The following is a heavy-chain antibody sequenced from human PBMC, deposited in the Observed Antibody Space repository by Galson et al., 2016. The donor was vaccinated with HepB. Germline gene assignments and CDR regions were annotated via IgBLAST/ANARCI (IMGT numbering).Heavy chain of an antibody. Sequence: SVKVSCKAAGYTFINYDINWVRQAPGQGLECLGWVNPDSGNRGYPQKFQGRVTMTTGRSIGTAYMELSSLRSDDTAVYNCTRTKVRGLPAMDVWGQGTTVTVSS. CDR1: GYTFINYD. CDR3: TRTKVRGLPAMDV. D-gene: IGHD3-10*01. CDR2: VNPDSGNR. V-gene: IGHV1-8*02. J-gene: IGHJ6*02.